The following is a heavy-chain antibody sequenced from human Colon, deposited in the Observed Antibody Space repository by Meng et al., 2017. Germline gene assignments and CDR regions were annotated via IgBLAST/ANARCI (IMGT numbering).Heavy chain of an antibody. CDR3: ARTNFYGSGSPKSQHFQH. CDR1: GFTFSNFW. J-gene: IGHJ1*01. Sequence: GGSLRLSCEASGFTFSNFWMTWVRQAPGKGLEWVACIKQDGSEKYYLDSVKGRFTVTRDAANNSLYLQTNSLRADGTAVYYCARTNFYGSGSPKSQHFQHWGQGTLVTVSS. D-gene: IGHD3-10*01. CDR2: IKQDGSEK. V-gene: IGHV3-7*01.